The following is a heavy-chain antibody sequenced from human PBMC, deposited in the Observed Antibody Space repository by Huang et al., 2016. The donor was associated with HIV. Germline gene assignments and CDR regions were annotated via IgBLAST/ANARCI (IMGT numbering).Heavy chain of an antibody. J-gene: IGHJ4*02. CDR2: GSDNSGDI. V-gene: IGHV1-18*04. CDR3: VRESLYFGDFLFDH. Sequence: QVQLVQSGAEVKRHGASLKVSCKTYGVTFTNYGFRWGRQAPVQGLEWLGWGSDNSGDIKYEVKVEGRVSMTTDTTSGTAYMELRRLTSDDTATYYCVRESLYFGDFLFDHWGQGTPVTVSA. D-gene: IGHD3-10*01. CDR1: GVTFTNYG.